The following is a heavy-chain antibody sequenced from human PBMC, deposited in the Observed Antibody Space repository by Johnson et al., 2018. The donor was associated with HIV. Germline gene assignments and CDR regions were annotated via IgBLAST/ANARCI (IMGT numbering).Heavy chain of an antibody. Sequence: VQLVESGGGLVQPGGSLRLSCAASVFTFSSYWMSWVRQAPGKGLEWVSVIYSGGSTYYADSVKGRFTISRDNSKNTLYLQMNSLRAEDTAVYYCAGGVQWLGRADAFDIWGQGTMVTVSS. V-gene: IGHV3-66*01. J-gene: IGHJ3*02. CDR3: AGGVQWLGRADAFDI. D-gene: IGHD6-19*01. CDR1: VFTFSSYW. CDR2: IYSGGST.